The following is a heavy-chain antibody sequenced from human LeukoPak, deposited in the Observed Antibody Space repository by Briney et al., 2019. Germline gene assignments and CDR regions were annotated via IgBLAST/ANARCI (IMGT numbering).Heavy chain of an antibody. CDR1: GFTFSSYA. CDR2: ISYDGSNK. Sequence: AGGSLRLSCAASGFTFSSYAMHWVRQAPGKGLEWVAVISYDGSNKYYADSVKGRFTISRDNSKNTLYLQMNSLIIEDTAIYFCAKGSIPPEVTYHMDVWGEGTTVTVSS. V-gene: IGHV3-30-3*01. J-gene: IGHJ6*03. D-gene: IGHD2-2*01. CDR3: AKGSIPPEVTYHMDV.